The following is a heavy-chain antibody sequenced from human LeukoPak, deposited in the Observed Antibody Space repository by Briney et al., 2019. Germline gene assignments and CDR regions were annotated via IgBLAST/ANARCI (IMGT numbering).Heavy chain of an antibody. D-gene: IGHD1-14*01. Sequence: QAGESLRLSCAASGFTFTTYAMTWVRQAPGKGLEWVSSITSSGGSTYYADSVKGRFTISRDNSKNTLYLQMNSLKAEDTAIFYCAKGYRSNDYWGQGTLVTVSS. CDR1: GFTFTTYA. J-gene: IGHJ4*02. V-gene: IGHV3-23*01. CDR2: ITSSGGST. CDR3: AKGYRSNDY.